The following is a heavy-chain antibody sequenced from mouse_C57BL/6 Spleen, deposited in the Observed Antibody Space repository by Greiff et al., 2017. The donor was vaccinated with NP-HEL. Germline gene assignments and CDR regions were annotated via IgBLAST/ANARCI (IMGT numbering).Heavy chain of an antibody. J-gene: IGHJ2*01. Sequence: VQLQQSDAELVKPGASVKISCKVSGYTFTDHTIHWMKQRPEQGLEWIGYIYPRDGSTKYNEKFKGKATLTADKSSSTAYMQLNSLTSEDSAVYFCARGRVLYYGSSNGDYWGQGTTLTVSS. CDR3: ARGRVLYYGSSNGDY. D-gene: IGHD1-1*01. CDR2: IYPRDGST. V-gene: IGHV1-78*01. CDR1: GYTFTDHT.